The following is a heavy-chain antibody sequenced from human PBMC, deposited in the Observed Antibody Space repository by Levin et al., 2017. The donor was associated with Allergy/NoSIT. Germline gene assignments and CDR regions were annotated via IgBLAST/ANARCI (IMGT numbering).Heavy chain of an antibody. CDR2: ISGSGGST. J-gene: IGHJ3*02. Sequence: GESLKISCAASGFTFSSYAMSWVRQAPGKGLEWVSAISGSGGSTYYADSVKGRFTISRDNSKNTLYLQMNSLRAEDTAVYYCAKGLVGAPNDAFDIWGQGTMVTVSS. D-gene: IGHD1-26*01. V-gene: IGHV3-23*01. CDR1: GFTFSSYA. CDR3: AKGLVGAPNDAFDI.